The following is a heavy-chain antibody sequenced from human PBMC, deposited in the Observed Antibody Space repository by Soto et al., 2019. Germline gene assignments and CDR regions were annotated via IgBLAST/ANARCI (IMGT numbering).Heavy chain of an antibody. D-gene: IGHD2-2*01. J-gene: IGHJ6*03. Sequence: SETLSLTCTVSGGSISSYYWSWIRQPPGKGLEWIGYIYYSGSTNYNPSLKSRVTISVDTSKNQFSLKLSSVTAADTAVYYCARHGPAAIYYYYYMDVWGKGTTVTVSS. V-gene: IGHV4-59*08. CDR3: ARHGPAAIYYYYYMDV. CDR2: IYYSGST. CDR1: GGSISSYY.